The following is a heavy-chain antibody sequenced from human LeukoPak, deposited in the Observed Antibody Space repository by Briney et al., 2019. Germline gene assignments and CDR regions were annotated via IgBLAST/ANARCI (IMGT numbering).Heavy chain of an antibody. CDR3: AKAAAAGTFVDY. CDR1: GFTFSSYG. D-gene: IGHD6-13*01. CDR2: IWYDGSNK. Sequence: SGGSLRLSCAASGFTFSSYGMHWVRQAPGKGLEWVAVIWYDGSNKYYADSVKGRFTISRDNSKNTLDLQMNSLRAEDTAVYYCAKAAAAGTFVDYWGQGTLVSVSS. J-gene: IGHJ4*02. V-gene: IGHV3-33*06.